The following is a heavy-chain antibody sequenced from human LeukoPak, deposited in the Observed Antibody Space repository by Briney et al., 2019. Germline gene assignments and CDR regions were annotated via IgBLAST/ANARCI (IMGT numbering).Heavy chain of an antibody. Sequence: GGSLRLSCAASEFTFSSYAMHWVRQAPGKGLEWVAVILYDGSNKKYADSVKGRFTISRDNSENTLYLQMNSLRAEDTAVYYCARRMETYYDILTGYCMDVWGKGTTVTVS. V-gene: IGHV3-30*03. CDR1: EFTFSSYA. CDR3: ARRMETYYDILTGYCMDV. CDR2: ILYDGSNK. J-gene: IGHJ6*04. D-gene: IGHD3-9*01.